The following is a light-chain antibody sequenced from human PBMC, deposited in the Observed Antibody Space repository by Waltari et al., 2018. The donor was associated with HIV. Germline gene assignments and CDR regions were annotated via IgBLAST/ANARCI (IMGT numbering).Light chain of an antibody. V-gene: IGKV1-6*01. CDR3: LQDFTYPRT. Sequence: ATQMTQSPSSLSASAGDGVPITCRASQGIRTDLGWYQQKSGKAPKLLIYGASSLQSGVPSRFSGSGSGTDFTLTISSLQPEDFATYYCLQDFTYPRTFGQGTKVEIK. CDR2: GAS. J-gene: IGKJ1*01. CDR1: QGIRTD.